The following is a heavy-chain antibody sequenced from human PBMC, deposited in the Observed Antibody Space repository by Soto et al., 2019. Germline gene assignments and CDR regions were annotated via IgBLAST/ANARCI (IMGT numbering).Heavy chain of an antibody. D-gene: IGHD2-15*01. V-gene: IGHV1-46*01. CDR2: VNPSGGST. J-gene: IGHJ1*01. Sequence: QVQLVQSGAEVNKPGASVKVSCKASGYIFTAYSMHWVRQAPGQVLEWMGVVNPSGGSTNYAQKFQGRITMTRDTTTSTVYMDLSSLTSEDTAVYYCAREENCSDGICYSEYFQRWGQGTLVTVSS. CDR1: GYIFTAYS. CDR3: AREENCSDGICYSEYFQR.